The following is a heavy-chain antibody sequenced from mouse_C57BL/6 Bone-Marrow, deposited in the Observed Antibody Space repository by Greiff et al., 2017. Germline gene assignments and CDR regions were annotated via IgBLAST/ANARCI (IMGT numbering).Heavy chain of an antibody. D-gene: IGHD2-5*01. V-gene: IGHV1-62-2*01. J-gene: IGHJ1*03. CDR2: FYPGSGSI. CDR1: GYTFTEYT. CDR3: ARPEGIYSNYLYWYWDV. Sequence: QVQLQQSGAELVKPGASVKLSCKASGYTFTEYTIHWVKQRSGQGLEWIGWFYPGSGSIKYNEKFKDKATLTADKSSSTVYMELSRLTSEESAVYCCARPEGIYSNYLYWYWDVWGTGTTVTVSS.